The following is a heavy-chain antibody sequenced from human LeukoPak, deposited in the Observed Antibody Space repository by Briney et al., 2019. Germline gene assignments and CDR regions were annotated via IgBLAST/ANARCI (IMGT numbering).Heavy chain of an antibody. D-gene: IGHD3-10*01. V-gene: IGHV4-38-2*01. Sequence: PSETLSLTCAVSSYSISSGYYWGWIRQPPGKGLEWIGSIYHSGSTYYNPSLKSRVTISVDTSMNQFSLKLSSVTAADTAVYYCARRTYGFSPFDYWGQGTLVTVSS. CDR1: SYSISSGYY. J-gene: IGHJ4*02. CDR3: ARRTYGFSPFDY. CDR2: IYHSGST.